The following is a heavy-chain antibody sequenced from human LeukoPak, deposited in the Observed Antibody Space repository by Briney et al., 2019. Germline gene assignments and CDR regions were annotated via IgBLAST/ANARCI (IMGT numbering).Heavy chain of an antibody. CDR1: GGSISSYY. Sequence: PSETLSLTCTVSGGSISSYYWSWIRRPPGKGLEWIGYIYYSGSTNYNPSPKSRVTISVDTSKNQFSLKLSSVTAADTAVYYCARFYGDYVSGWFDPWGQGTLVTVSS. CDR2: IYYSGST. D-gene: IGHD4-17*01. V-gene: IGHV4-59*01. J-gene: IGHJ5*02. CDR3: ARFYGDYVSGWFDP.